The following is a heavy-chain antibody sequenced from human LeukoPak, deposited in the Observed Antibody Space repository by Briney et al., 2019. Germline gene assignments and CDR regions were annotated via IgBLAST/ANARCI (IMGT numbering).Heavy chain of an antibody. CDR2: IYYSGST. V-gene: IGHV4-59*01. CDR3: ARVEAYDSSGYYRAEYFQH. Sequence: TSETLSLTCTVSGASISSYYWTWIRQPPGKGLEWIGYIYYSGSTNYNPSLKSRVTISADTSKNQFSLKLSSVTAADTAMYYCARVEAYDSSGYYRAEYFQHWGQGTLVTVSS. D-gene: IGHD3-22*01. J-gene: IGHJ1*01. CDR1: GASISSYY.